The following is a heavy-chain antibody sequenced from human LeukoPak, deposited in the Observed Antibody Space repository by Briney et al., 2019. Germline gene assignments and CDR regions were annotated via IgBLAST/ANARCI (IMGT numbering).Heavy chain of an antibody. V-gene: IGHV4-31*03. Sequence: KPSQTLSLTCTVSGGSISSGGYYWSWIRQHPGKGLEWIGYIYYSGSTYYNPSLKSRVTISVDTSKNQFSLKLSSVTAADTAVYYCARTRGESIAARPPHDAFDIWGQGTMVTVSS. CDR3: ARTRGESIAARPPHDAFDI. CDR2: IYYSGST. J-gene: IGHJ3*02. CDR1: GGSISSGGYY. D-gene: IGHD6-6*01.